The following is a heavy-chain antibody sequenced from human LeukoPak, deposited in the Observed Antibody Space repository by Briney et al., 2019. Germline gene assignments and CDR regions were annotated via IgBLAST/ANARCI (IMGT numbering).Heavy chain of an antibody. V-gene: IGHV1-2*02. Sequence: VASVKVSCKASGYTFSGYYIHWMRQAPGQGLKCMGWINPDSGGRHYAEKFQGRVTMTRDTSISTVYMELSRLTSDDTAVYYCARGGISESVTAAEHFEYWGQRALVTVSS. D-gene: IGHD3-3*01. J-gene: IGHJ4*02. CDR1: GYTFSGYY. CDR3: ARGGISESVTAAEHFEY. CDR2: INPDSGGR.